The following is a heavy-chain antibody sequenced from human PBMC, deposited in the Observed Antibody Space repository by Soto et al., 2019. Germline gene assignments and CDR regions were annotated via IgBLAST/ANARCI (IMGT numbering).Heavy chain of an antibody. D-gene: IGHD2-2*01. V-gene: IGHV2-5*02. CDR3: AHGSCSSADCYPNPYLYY. CDR1: GFSLSTTAEG. Sequence: QITLKESGPTLVKPTQTLTLTCTFSGFSLSTTAEGVGWIRQPPGKALEWLALIYWDDDERYSPSLKSRLTITEDTSKNQVVLTMTHVDPVDTATYCSAHGSCSSADCYPNPYLYYWGQGILVTVSS. CDR2: IYWDDDE. J-gene: IGHJ4*02.